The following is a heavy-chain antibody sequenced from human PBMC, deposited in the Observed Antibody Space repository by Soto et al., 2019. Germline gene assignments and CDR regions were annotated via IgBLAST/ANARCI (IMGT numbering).Heavy chain of an antibody. CDR1: GGSISSGGYY. V-gene: IGHV4-31*03. D-gene: IGHD1-7*01. CDR2: IYYNGST. J-gene: IGHJ4*02. Sequence: QVQLQESGPGLVKPSQTLSLTCTVSGGSISSGGYYWSWIRQHPGKGLEWIGYIYYNGSTYYNPSLKSRVTISVDTSKNQFTLNLSSVTATDTAVYYCARVSNWNYSLWGQGTLVTVSS. CDR3: ARVSNWNYSL.